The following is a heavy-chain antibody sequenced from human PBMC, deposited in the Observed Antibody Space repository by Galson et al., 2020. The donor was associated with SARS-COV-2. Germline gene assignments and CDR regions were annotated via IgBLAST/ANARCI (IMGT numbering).Heavy chain of an antibody. J-gene: IGHJ4*02. CDR1: GYTLTELS. D-gene: IGHD2-21*02. Sequence: ASVKVSCKVSGYTLTELSMHWVRQAPGKGLEWLGGFDPEDGETIYAQKFQGRVTMTEDTSTDTAYMELSSLRSEDTAVYYCASYPAYCGGDCQKGQSFDYWGQGTRVSVS. CDR2: FDPEDGET. CDR3: ASYPAYCGGDCQKGQSFDY. V-gene: IGHV1-24*01.